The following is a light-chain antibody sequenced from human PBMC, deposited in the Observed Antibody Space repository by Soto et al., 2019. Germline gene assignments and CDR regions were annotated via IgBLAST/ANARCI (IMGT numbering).Light chain of an antibody. CDR1: QSVSSSY. CDR3: QHYGTSAL. CDR2: GAS. Sequence: EIVLTQSPGTLSLSPGERATLSCRASQSVSSSYLAWYQQKPGQAPRLLIYGASSRATGIPDRFSGSGSGTGFTLPISRLEPEDFAVYYCQHYGTSALFGPGTKVDIK. V-gene: IGKV3-20*01. J-gene: IGKJ3*01.